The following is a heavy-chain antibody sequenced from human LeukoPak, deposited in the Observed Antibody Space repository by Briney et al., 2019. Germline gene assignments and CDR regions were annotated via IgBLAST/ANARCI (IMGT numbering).Heavy chain of an antibody. D-gene: IGHD6-13*01. J-gene: IGHJ4*02. CDR2: VFDSGST. CDR1: GGSIRSYY. CDR3: ARGYSSSWNYFDY. V-gene: IGHV4-59*01. Sequence: PSETLSLTCTVSGGSIRSYYWSWIRQPPGKGLEWIGYVFDSGSTNYNPSLKSRVTISVDTSKKQFSLKLSSVTAADTAMYYCARGYSSSWNYFDYWGQGTLVTVSS.